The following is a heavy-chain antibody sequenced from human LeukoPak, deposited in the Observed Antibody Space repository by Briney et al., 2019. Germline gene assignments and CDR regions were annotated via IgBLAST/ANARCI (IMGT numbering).Heavy chain of an antibody. V-gene: IGHV1-69*05. Sequence: SVKVSCKASGGTFSSYAISWVRQAPGQGLEWMGGIIPIFGTANYAQKFQGRVTITTDESTSTAYMELSSLRSEDTAVCYCASPQRGYSSSWYERWGQGTLVTVSS. CDR1: GGTFSSYA. D-gene: IGHD6-13*01. J-gene: IGHJ1*01. CDR2: IIPIFGTA. CDR3: ASPQRGYSSSWYER.